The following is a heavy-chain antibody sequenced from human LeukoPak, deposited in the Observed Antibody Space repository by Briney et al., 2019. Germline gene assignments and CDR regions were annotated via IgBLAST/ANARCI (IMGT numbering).Heavy chain of an antibody. CDR2: IGIDSGNT. J-gene: IGHJ4*02. CDR1: GFPFIEYI. D-gene: IGHD1-1*01. Sequence: GGSLRLSCTASGFPFIEYIMNWVRQAPGKGLEWISYIGIDSGNTKYADSVRGRFTISADKAKNSLYLQMNSLRVEDTAVYQCARAHNYAFDNWGQGTLVSVAS. V-gene: IGHV3-48*01. CDR3: ARAHNYAFDN.